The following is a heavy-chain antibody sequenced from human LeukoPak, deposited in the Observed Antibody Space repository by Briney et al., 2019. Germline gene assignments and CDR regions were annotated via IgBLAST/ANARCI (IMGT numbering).Heavy chain of an antibody. D-gene: IGHD3-10*01. CDR1: GFTFSSYG. V-gene: IGHV3-23*01. J-gene: IGHJ3*02. CDR3: AKDSSRDRGLLYYYGSGSYYNVDAFDI. Sequence: GGSLRLSCAASGFTFSSYGMSWVRQAPGKGLEWVSAISGSGGSTYYADSVKGRFTITRDNSKNTLYLQMNSLRAEDTAVYYCAKDSSRDRGLLYYYGSGSYYNVDAFDIWGQGTMVTVSS. CDR2: ISGSGGST.